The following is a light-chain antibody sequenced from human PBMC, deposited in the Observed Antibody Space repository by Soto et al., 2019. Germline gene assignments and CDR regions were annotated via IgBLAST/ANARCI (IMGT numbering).Light chain of an antibody. J-gene: IGKJ1*01. CDR1: QSVSSN. V-gene: IGKV3-15*01. CDR2: GAS. CDR3: QQYNNWPPAWT. Sequence: EIVMTQSPATLSVSPGERATLSCRASQSVSSNLAWYQQKPGQAPRLLIYGASTRATGVPARFSGSGSGTEFTLTIGSLQSEDFAVYYCQQYNNWPPAWTFGQGTKVDIE.